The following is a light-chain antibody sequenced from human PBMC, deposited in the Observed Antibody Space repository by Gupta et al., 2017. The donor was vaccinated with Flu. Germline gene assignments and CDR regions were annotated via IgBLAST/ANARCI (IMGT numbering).Light chain of an antibody. J-gene: IGKJ5*01. V-gene: IGKV3-11*01. Sequence: PGGVATPPCRGSPGFRPTLARFPTEPGQAPRLLIYATSTRATGVPARFSGSGSGTDFTLTISSLEAEDSAVYYCQQRGNWPPITFGQGTRLEIK. CDR2: ATS. CDR1: PGFRPT. CDR3: QQRGNWPPIT.